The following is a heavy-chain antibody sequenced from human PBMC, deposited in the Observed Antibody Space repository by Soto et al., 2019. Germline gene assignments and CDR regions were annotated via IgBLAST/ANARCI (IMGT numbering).Heavy chain of an antibody. CDR2: INTHNGNT. D-gene: IGHD3-10*01. J-gene: IGHJ6*02. Sequence: ASVKVSCKASGDTFTTYGISWVRQAPGEGLEWLGWINTHNGNTNYAQNLQGRVFMTADTSTNTAYMELRSLRSDDTAIYYCTREGSAPYYYYGMDAWGQGTTVTVSS. CDR1: GDTFTTYG. V-gene: IGHV1-18*01. CDR3: TREGSAPYYYYGMDA.